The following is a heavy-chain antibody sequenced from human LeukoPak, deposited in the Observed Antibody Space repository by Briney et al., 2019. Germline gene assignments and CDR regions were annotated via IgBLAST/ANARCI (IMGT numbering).Heavy chain of an antibody. D-gene: IGHD5-12*01. CDR1: GGSIRSLGYS. J-gene: IGHJ5*02. V-gene: IGHV4-39*07. CDR2: MYYTGTT. Sequence: SETLSLTCSVSGGSIRSLGYSWGWIRQPPGKGLEWIASMYYTGTTYYNPSLKSRVTMSVDTSKKQFSLTLTSVTAADTAVFYCARSVSAYAGRGWFDPWGQGTLVTVSS. CDR3: ARSVSAYAGRGWFDP.